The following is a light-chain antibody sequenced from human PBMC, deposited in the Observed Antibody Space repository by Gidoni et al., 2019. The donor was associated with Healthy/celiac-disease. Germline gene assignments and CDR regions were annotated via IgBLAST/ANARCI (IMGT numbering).Light chain of an antibody. J-gene: IGKJ1*01. Sequence: VLTQSSGTLSLSPAETPALPSRASQSGSSSYLTWYQQKPGQAPRLLIYGASSRATGIPDRFSGSGSGTDFTLTISRLEPEDFAVYYCQQYGSTPRTFGQGTKVEIK. CDR3: QQYGSTPRT. CDR1: QSGSSSY. V-gene: IGKV3-20*01. CDR2: GAS.